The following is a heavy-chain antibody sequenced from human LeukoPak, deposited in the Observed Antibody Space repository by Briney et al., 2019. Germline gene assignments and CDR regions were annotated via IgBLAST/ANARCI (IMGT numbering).Heavy chain of an antibody. V-gene: IGHV1-69*13. Sequence: ASVKVSCKASGGTFSNYAISWVRQAPGQGLEWMGGIIPIFGTANYAQKFQGRVTITADESTSTAYMELSSLRSEDTAVYYCAREDYRWFDPWGQGTLVTVSS. J-gene: IGHJ5*02. CDR1: GGTFSNYA. CDR2: IIPIFGTA. CDR3: AREDYRWFDP. D-gene: IGHD3-16*02.